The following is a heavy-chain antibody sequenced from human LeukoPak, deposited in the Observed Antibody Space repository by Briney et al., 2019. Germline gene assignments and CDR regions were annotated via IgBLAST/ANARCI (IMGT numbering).Heavy chain of an antibody. CDR2: FSGSGGST. Sequence: GSLRLSCAASGFNFNSYAMSWVRQAPRKGLELVSAFSGSGGSTYYADSVKGRFTISRDNSKNALYLQMNSLRAEDTAVYYCAKVPTGTTSPDYYYYGMDVWGQGTTVTVSS. J-gene: IGHJ6*02. CDR3: AKVPTGTTSPDYYYYGMDV. CDR1: GFNFNSYA. D-gene: IGHD1-1*01. V-gene: IGHV3-23*01.